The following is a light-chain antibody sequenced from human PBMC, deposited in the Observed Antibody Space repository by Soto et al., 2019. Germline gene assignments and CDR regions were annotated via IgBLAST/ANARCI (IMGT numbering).Light chain of an antibody. CDR1: QTISSN. J-gene: IGKJ4*01. CDR3: QHYNNWVGT. Sequence: EVVMAQSPAGLSVSRGERATLSCRANQTISSNLAWYQQKPGQAPRLLIYGASTRATGIPARFSGSGSGTEFTLTISSLQSEDFTVYYCQHYNNWVGTFGGGTKVDIK. CDR2: GAS. V-gene: IGKV3-15*01.